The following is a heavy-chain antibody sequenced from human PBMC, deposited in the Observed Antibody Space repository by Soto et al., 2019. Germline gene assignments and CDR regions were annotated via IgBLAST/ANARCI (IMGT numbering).Heavy chain of an antibody. D-gene: IGHD3-3*01. J-gene: IGHJ4*02. CDR3: ASAYDFWSGYYFV. CDR2: IYHSGSA. V-gene: IGHV4-61*01. Sequence: SETLSLTCTVSGGSVNTDNFYWSWIRQPPGKGLEWIGYIYHSGSANYNPSLESRVTMSVDTSKNQLSLKLSSVTAADTAVYYCASAYDFWSGYYFVWGQGTLVTVSS. CDR1: GGSVNTDNFY.